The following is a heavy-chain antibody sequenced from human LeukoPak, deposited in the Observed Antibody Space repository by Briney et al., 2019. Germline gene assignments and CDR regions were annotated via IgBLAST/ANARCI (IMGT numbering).Heavy chain of an antibody. J-gene: IGHJ3*02. V-gene: IGHV4-30-4*01. Sequence: SETLSLTCTVSGGSISRGDYYWSWIRQPPGKGLEWIGYIYYSGSTYYNPSLKSRVTISVDTSKNQFSLKLSSVTAADTAVYYCASYPMYYYGSGSYSHAFDIWGQGTMVTVSS. D-gene: IGHD3-10*01. CDR2: IYYSGST. CDR3: ASYPMYYYGSGSYSHAFDI. CDR1: GGSISRGDYY.